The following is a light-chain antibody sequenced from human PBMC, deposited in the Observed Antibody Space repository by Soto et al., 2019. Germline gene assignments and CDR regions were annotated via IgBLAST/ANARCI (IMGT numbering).Light chain of an antibody. CDR3: SSYTDNSTYV. J-gene: IGLJ1*01. CDR2: EVS. V-gene: IGLV2-14*01. CDR1: SSDVGGYNY. Sequence: QSVLTQPASVSGSPGQSITISCTGTSSDVGGYNYVSWYQQHPGKAPKLMIYEVSNRPSGVSNRFSGSKSGNTASLTIAGLQAEDDADYHCSSYTDNSTYVFGTGTKVTVL.